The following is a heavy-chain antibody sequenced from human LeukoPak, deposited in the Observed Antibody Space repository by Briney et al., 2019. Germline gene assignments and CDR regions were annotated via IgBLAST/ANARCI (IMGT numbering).Heavy chain of an antibody. D-gene: IGHD3-3*01. J-gene: IGHJ5*02. CDR1: GGSIRSSYYY. CDR3: ARFLEWSGYNWFDP. V-gene: IGHV4-39*01. CDR2: IYDSGST. Sequence: SETLSLTCTVSGGSIRSSYYYWGWIRQPPGKGLEWIGSIYDSGSTYYNPSLKSRVTISVDTSKNQFSLKLNSVTAADTAVYYCARFLEWSGYNWFDPWGQGTLVTVSS.